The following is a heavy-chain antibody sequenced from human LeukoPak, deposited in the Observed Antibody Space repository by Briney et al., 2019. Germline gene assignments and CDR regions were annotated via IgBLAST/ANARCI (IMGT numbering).Heavy chain of an antibody. CDR1: GFTVSSNY. V-gene: IGHV3-66*01. CDR2: IYSGGST. J-gene: IGHJ4*02. CDR3: ARARSGVWFGELWGFDY. Sequence: GGSLRLSCAASGFTVSSNYMSWVRQAPGKGLEWVSVIYSGGSTYYADSVKGRFTISRDNSKNTLYLQMNSLRAEDTAVYYCARARSGVWFGELWGFDYWGQGTLVTVSS. D-gene: IGHD3-10*01.